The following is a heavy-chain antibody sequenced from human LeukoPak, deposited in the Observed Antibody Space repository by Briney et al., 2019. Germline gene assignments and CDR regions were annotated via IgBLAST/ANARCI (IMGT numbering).Heavy chain of an antibody. CDR1: GFTFSSYA. CDR2: ISGSGGST. J-gene: IGHJ4*02. Sequence: SGGSLRLSCAASGFTFSSYAMSWVRQAPGKGLEWVSAISGSGGSTYYADSVKGRFTISRDNSNNTLYLQMNSLTPEDTAVYYCVKVGEVRYFDWLAPYFDFWGQGTLVTVSS. D-gene: IGHD3-9*01. CDR3: VKVGEVRYFDWLAPYFDF. V-gene: IGHV3-23*01.